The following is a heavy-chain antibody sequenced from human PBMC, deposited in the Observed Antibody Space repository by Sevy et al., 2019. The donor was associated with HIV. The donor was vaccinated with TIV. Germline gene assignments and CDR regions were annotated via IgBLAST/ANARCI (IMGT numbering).Heavy chain of an antibody. Sequence: ASVKVSCKASGYTFTSYDINWVRQATGQGLEWMGWMNPNSGNTGYAQKFQGRVTMTRNTSISTAYMELSSLRSEDTAGYYCARVNYDSSGYHVTADAFDIWGQGTMVTVSS. CDR2: MNPNSGNT. CDR3: ARVNYDSSGYHVTADAFDI. J-gene: IGHJ3*02. D-gene: IGHD3-22*01. CDR1: GYTFTSYD. V-gene: IGHV1-8*01.